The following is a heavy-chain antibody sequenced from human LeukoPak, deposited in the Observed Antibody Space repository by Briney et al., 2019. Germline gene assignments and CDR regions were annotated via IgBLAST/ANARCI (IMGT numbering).Heavy chain of an antibody. V-gene: IGHV4-4*07. CDR1: GGSISSYY. CDR3: ARDKQGISYNYYYYGMDV. J-gene: IGHJ6*02. Sequence: SETLSLTCTVSGGSISSYYWSWLRQPAGKGLEWIGRIYTSGSTNYNPSLKSRVTMSVDTSKNQFSLKLSSVTAAATAVYYCARDKQGISYNYYYYGMDVWGQGTTVTVSS. CDR2: IYTSGST. D-gene: IGHD1-14*01.